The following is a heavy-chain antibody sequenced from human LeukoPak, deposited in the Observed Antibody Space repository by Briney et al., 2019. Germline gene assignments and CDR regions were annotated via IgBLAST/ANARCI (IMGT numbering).Heavy chain of an antibody. CDR2: IYTSGST. D-gene: IGHD2-2*01. CDR1: GGSLSSYY. J-gene: IGHJ5*02. V-gene: IGHV4-4*07. CDR3: AGDQTPYCSSSSRYFGSWFDA. Sequence: SETLSLTRPVSGGSLSSYYWSWIRQPAGKGLEWIGRIYTSGSTNYNPSLKSRVTMSVDTSKNQFSLKLRTVTAADTAVSYCAGDQTPYCSSSSRYFGSWFDAWGQGTLGTVSS.